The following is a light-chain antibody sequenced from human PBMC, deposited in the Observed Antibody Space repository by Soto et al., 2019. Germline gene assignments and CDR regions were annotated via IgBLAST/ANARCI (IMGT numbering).Light chain of an antibody. CDR3: CSYAGSSTFVV. Sequence: QSVLAQPASVSGSPGQSITISCTGTNSDVGGYNLVSWYQQHPGKAPKLMIFEDTKRPSGVSDRFSGSKSGNTASLTVSGLQAEDEADYYCCSYAGSSTFVVFXGGTK. V-gene: IGLV2-23*02. CDR2: EDT. J-gene: IGLJ2*01. CDR1: NSDVGGYNL.